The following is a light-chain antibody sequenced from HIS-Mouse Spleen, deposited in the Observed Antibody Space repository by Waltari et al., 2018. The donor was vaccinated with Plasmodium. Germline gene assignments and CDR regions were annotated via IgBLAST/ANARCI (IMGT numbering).Light chain of an antibody. J-gene: IGKJ4*01. V-gene: IGKV3-11*01. Sequence: EIVLTQSPATLSLSPGERATLSCRASQSVSSYLAWYQQKPAQAPRLLIYDASNRATGIPARFSCSGSGTDFTLTISSPEPEDFAVYYCQQRSNWPPLTFGGGTKVEIK. CDR2: DAS. CDR1: QSVSSY. CDR3: QQRSNWPPLT.